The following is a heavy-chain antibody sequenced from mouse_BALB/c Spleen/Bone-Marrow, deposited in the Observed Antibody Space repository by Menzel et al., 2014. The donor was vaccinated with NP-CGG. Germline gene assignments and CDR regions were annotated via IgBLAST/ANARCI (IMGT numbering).Heavy chain of an antibody. CDR2: IDPANGNT. D-gene: IGHD2-4*01. V-gene: IGHV14-3*02. CDR1: GFNIKDTY. J-gene: IGHJ3*01. CDR3: AVYDYEGFAY. Sequence: VQLQQSGAELVKPGASVKLSCTASGFNIKDTYMHWVKQWPEQGLEWIGRIDPANGNTKYDPKFQGKATITADTSSNTAYLQLSSLTSEDTAVYYCAVYDYEGFAYWGQGTLVTVSA.